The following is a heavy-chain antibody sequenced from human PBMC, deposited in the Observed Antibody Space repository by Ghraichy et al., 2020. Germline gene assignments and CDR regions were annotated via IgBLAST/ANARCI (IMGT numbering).Heavy chain of an antibody. CDR2: IQQDGSEK. V-gene: IGHV3-7*01. Sequence: GLCWVDNIQQDGSEKDYLDSVKGRFTISRDNAKNSLYLQMNSLRAEDTAVYYCSRGLWTFDFWVQGTPATVT. D-gene: IGHD2-21*01. J-gene: IGHJ4*02. CDR3: SRGLWTFDF.